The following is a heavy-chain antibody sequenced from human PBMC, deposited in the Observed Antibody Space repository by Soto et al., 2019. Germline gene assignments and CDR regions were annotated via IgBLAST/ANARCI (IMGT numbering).Heavy chain of an antibody. J-gene: IGHJ6*02. V-gene: IGHV3-30*18. CDR2: ISYDGSNK. CDR1: GFTFSSYG. Sequence: QVQLVESGGGVVQPGRSLRLSCAASGFTFSSYGMHWVRQAPGKGLEWVAVISYDGSNKYYADSVKGRFTISRDNSKNTLYLQMNSLGAEDTAVYYCAKAGLGYYGSGSYYDYYYGMDVWGQGTTVTVSS. CDR3: AKAGLGYYGSGSYYDYYYGMDV. D-gene: IGHD3-10*01.